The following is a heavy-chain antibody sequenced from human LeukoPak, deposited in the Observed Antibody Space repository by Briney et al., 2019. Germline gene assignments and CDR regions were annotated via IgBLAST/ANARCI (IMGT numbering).Heavy chain of an antibody. CDR1: GYTFTDYY. J-gene: IGHJ5*02. V-gene: IGHV1-2*02. D-gene: IGHD6-13*01. CDR2: INPNSGGT. Sequence: ASVKVSCKASGYTFTDYYMHWVRQAPGQGLEWMGWINPNSGGTNYAQNFQGRVTMTRDTSISTAYMELSRLRSDDTAVYYCARAPAAAGTAWFDPWGQGTLVTVSS. CDR3: ARAPAAAGTAWFDP.